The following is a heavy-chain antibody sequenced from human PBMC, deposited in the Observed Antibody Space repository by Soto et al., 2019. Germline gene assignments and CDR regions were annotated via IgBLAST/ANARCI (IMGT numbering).Heavy chain of an antibody. CDR1: GGSIRSEVYY. D-gene: IGHD1-26*01. Sequence: QVQLQESGPGLVKPSQTLSLTCTVSGGSIRSEVYYWSWIRQPPGKGLEWIGYISYIGSTAYRSSLRNRVIISVATSKNQVSLKLNSATAADTAVYYCARVRLVGSTTLDSWGQGTLVTVSS. V-gene: IGHV4-30-4*01. J-gene: IGHJ4*02. CDR2: ISYIGST. CDR3: ARVRLVGSTTLDS.